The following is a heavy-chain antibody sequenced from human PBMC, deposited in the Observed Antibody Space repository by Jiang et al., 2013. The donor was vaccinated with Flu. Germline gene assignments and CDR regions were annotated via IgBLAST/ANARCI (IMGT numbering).Heavy chain of an antibody. CDR2: INHSGST. J-gene: IGHJ6*04. Sequence: LLKPSETLSLTCAVYGGSFSGYYWSWIRQPPGKGLEWIGEINHSGSTNYNPSLKSRVTISVDTSKNQFSLKLSSVTAADTAVYYCARVAGGGYDPRYYYGMDVWGQRDHG. V-gene: IGHV4-34*01. D-gene: IGHD5-12*01. CDR1: GGSFSGYY. CDR3: ARVAGGGYDPRYYYGMDV.